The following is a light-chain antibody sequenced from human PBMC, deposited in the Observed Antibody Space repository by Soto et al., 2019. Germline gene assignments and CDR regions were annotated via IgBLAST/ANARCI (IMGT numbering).Light chain of an antibody. J-gene: IGKJ1*01. V-gene: IGKV1-27*01. CDR1: QGISNY. Sequence: DIQMTQSPSSLSASVGDRVTITCRAIQGISNYLAWYQQKPGKVPKLLIYAASTLQSGGPSRFSGSGSGTDFTLTISSLQPEDVATYYCQKYNSAPLTFGQGTKVEIK. CDR3: QKYNSAPLT. CDR2: AAS.